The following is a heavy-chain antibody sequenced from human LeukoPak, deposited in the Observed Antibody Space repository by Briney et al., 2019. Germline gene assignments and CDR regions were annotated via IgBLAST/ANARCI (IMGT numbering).Heavy chain of an antibody. J-gene: IGHJ6*02. CDR1: GYTFTSYY. V-gene: IGHV1-46*01. D-gene: IGHD3-22*01. Sequence: ASVKVSCKASGYTFTSYYMHWVRPAPGQGLEWMGIINPSGGSTSYAQKFQGRVTMTRDTSTSTVYMELSSLRSEDTAVYYCARVGYYDSSGYRPDYYYYYGMDVWGQGTTVTVSS. CDR2: INPSGGST. CDR3: ARVGYYDSSGYRPDYYYYYGMDV.